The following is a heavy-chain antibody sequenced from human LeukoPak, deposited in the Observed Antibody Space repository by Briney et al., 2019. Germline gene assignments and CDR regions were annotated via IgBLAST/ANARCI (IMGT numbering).Heavy chain of an antibody. CDR1: GYSFTDYY. J-gene: IGHJ6*03. Sequence: GASVKVSCKASGYSFTDYYMHWVRQAPGQGLESMGWINPDSGGTNYPQKFQGRVTMTRDTSISTAYMELSRLRSDDTAVYYCVRGGHYYSYSMDVWGKGTTVTVSS. CDR3: VRGGHYYSYSMDV. V-gene: IGHV1-2*02. CDR2: INPDSGGT.